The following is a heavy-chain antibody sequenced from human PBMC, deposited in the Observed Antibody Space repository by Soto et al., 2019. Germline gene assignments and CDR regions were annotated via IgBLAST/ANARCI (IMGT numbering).Heavy chain of an antibody. D-gene: IGHD2-2*01. CDR2: INPNSGGT. CDR3: ARGVVPAASYGSYYGMDV. CDR1: GYTFTGYY. V-gene: IGHV1-2*02. Sequence: ASVKVSCKASGYTFTGYYMHWVRQAPGQGLEWMGWINPNSGGTNYAQKFQGRVTMTRDTSISTAYMELSRLRSDDTAVYYCARGVVPAASYGSYYGMDVWGQGTTVTV. J-gene: IGHJ6*02.